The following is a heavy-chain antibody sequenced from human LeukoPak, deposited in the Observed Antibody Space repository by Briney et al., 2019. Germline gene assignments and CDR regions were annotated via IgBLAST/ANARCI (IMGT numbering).Heavy chain of an antibody. CDR3: ARDGVVGATLDY. V-gene: IGHV3-33*08. Sequence: GGSLRLSCAASGFTFSSSWMSWVRQAPGKGLEWVAVIWYDGSNKYYADSVKGRFTISRDNSKNTLYLQMNSLRAEDTAVYYCARDGVVGATLDYWGQGTLVTVSS. J-gene: IGHJ4*02. D-gene: IGHD1-26*01. CDR2: IWYDGSNK. CDR1: GFTFSSSW.